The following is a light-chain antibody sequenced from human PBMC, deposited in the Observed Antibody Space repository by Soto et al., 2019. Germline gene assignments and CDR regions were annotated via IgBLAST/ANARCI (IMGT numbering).Light chain of an antibody. CDR3: QVWDSTSDHYV. CDR1: NIGSKS. CDR2: DGS. J-gene: IGLJ1*01. V-gene: IGLV3-21*02. Sequence: SYELTQPPSVSVAPGQTARTPCGGDNIGSKSVYWYQQKPGQAPVVVVYDGSDRPSGIPERFSGSNSGTTATLTISRVEAGDEADYFCQVWDSTSDHYVFGGGTKVTVL.